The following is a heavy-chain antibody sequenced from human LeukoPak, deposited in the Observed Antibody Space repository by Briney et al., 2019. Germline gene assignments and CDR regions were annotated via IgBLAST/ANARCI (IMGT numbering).Heavy chain of an antibody. D-gene: IGHD3-3*01. CDR2: TYYRSKWYN. V-gene: IGHV6-1*01. CDR1: GDIFSSNSAA. Sequence: SQTLSLTCAISGDIFSSNSAAWHWSRQSLARGLDWLGRTYYRSKWYNDYAGSVKSRIVINQDTSKNQFSLQLNSVTPEDTAVYYCARSYYDFWSGLPPFDPWGQGTLVTVSS. CDR3: ARSYYDFWSGLPPFDP. J-gene: IGHJ5*02.